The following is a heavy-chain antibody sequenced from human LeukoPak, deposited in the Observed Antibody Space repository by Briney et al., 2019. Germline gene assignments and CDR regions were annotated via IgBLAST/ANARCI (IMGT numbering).Heavy chain of an antibody. CDR2: ISYDGSNK. V-gene: IGHV3-30*04. J-gene: IGHJ5*02. Sequence: GGSLRLSCAASGFTFSSYAMHWVRQAPGKGLEWVAVISYDGSNKYYADSVKGRFTISRDNSKNTLYLQMNSLRAEDTAVYYCAKGRYSYSDPWGQGTLVTVSS. D-gene: IGHD5-18*01. CDR1: GFTFSSYA. CDR3: AKGRYSYSDP.